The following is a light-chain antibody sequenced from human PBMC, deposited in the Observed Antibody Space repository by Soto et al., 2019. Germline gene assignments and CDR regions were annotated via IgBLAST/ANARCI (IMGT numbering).Light chain of an antibody. CDR2: EVS. J-gene: IGLJ2*01. V-gene: IGLV2-14*01. CDR3: SSYTRDRLVV. Sequence: QSALTQPASVSGSPGESITISCSGSSSDVGGYNYVSWYQQHPGKAPRFLIFEVSNRPSGVSDRFSGSKSGNTASLTISGLRPEDEADYYCSSYTRDRLVVFGGGTKVTVL. CDR1: SSDVGGYNY.